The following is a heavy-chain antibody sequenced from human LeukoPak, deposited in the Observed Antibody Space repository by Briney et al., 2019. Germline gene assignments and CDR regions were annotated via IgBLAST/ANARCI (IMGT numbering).Heavy chain of an antibody. Sequence: GGSLRLSCAASGFTFSDHYMDWVRQAPGKGLEWVGRTRNKANSYTTEYAASVKGRFTISRDDSKNSLYLQVNSLKTEDTAVYYCVREGTTDYWGQGTLVTVSS. D-gene: IGHD4-11*01. CDR2: TRNKANSYTT. CDR3: VREGTTDY. CDR1: GFTFSDHY. J-gene: IGHJ4*02. V-gene: IGHV3-72*01.